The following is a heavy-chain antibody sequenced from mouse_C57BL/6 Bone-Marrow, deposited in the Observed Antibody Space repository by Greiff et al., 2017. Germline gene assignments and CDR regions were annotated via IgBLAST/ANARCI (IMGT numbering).Heavy chain of an antibody. CDR2: IWSGGST. J-gene: IGHJ2*01. V-gene: IGHV2-2*01. CDR1: GFSLTSYG. CDR3: ASKGGYFDY. Sequence: VQVVESGPGLVQPSQSLSITCTVSGFSLTSYGVHWVRQSPGQGLEWLGVIWSGGSTDYNAAFISRLSISKDNAKSQVFFKMNSLQADDTAIYYCASKGGYFDYWGQGTTLTVSS.